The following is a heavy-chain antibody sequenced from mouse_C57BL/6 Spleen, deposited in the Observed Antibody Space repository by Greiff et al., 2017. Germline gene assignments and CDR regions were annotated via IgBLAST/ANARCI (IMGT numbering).Heavy chain of an antibody. Sequence: VHLKQSVAELVRPGASVKLSCTASGFNIKNTYMHWVKQRPEQGLEWIGRIDPANGNTKYAPKFQGKATITADTSSNTAYLQLSSLTSEDTAIYYCTRRDYSKCACFGGWGQGALVTVS. CDR3: TRRDYSKCACFGG. CDR2: IDPANGNT. D-gene: IGHD2-5*01. J-gene: IGHJ3*01. V-gene: IGHV14-3*01. CDR1: GFNIKNTY.